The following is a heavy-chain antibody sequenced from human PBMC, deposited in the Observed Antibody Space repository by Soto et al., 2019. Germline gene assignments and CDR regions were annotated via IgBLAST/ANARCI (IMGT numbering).Heavy chain of an antibody. CDR1: GFTVSYFG. Sequence: QVQLVESGGGVVQPGRSPRLSCAASGFTVSYFGLHWVRQAPGKGLEWVAFISSDGGKAYYADSMKGRFTISRDNSKNTLDLQMNSLKPEDTAVYYCARDWAWNYDYWGQGTLVTVSS. CDR2: ISSDGGKA. V-gene: IGHV3-30-3*01. CDR3: ARDWAWNYDY. J-gene: IGHJ4*02. D-gene: IGHD1-7*01.